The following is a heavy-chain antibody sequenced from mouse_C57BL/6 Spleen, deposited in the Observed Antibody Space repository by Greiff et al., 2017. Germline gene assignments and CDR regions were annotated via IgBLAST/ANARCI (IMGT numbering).Heavy chain of an antibody. J-gene: IGHJ2*01. CDR1: GYTFTSYT. CDR3: ARITTVVAPFDY. CDR2: INPSSGYT. D-gene: IGHD1-1*01. V-gene: IGHV1-4*01. Sequence: QVQLQQSGAELARPGASVKMSCKASGYTFTSYTMHWVKQRPGQGLEWIGYINPSSGYTTYNQKFKDKATLTADKSSSTAYMQLSSLTSEDSAVYYCARITTVVAPFDYWGQGTTLTVSS.